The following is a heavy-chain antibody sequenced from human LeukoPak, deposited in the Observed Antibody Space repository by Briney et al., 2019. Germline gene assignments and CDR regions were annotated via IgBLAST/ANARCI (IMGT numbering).Heavy chain of an antibody. CDR2: IYTSGST. CDR1: AGSVSSYY. V-gene: IGHV4-4*07. J-gene: IGHJ4*02. Sequence: SETLSLTCSVSAGSVSSYYWSWIRQPAGRGLGWIGRIYTSGSTNYNPSLKSRVTMSVDTSKNQFSLKLSSVTAADTAVYYCAKDSISSRREYFDYWGQGTLVTVSS. CDR3: AKDSISSRREYFDY.